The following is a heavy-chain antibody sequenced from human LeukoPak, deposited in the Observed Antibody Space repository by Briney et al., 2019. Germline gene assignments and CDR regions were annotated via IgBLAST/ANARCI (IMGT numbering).Heavy chain of an antibody. CDR2: RYYRGTT. Sequence: SETLSLTCTVSGASITSYYWSWVRQPPGKGLEWVGYRYYRGTTNYNPSLKSRVSISVDTSKNQLSLSLSSVTAADTAVYYCARGGVYYYDSSDTFDIWGQGTMVTVSS. V-gene: IGHV4-59*12. CDR3: ARGGVYYYDSSDTFDI. CDR1: GASITSYY. J-gene: IGHJ3*02. D-gene: IGHD3-22*01.